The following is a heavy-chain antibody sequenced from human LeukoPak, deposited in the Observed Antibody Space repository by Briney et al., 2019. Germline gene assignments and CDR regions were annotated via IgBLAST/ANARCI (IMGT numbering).Heavy chain of an antibody. Sequence: GRSLRLSCAASGFTFSSYGMHWVRQAPGKGLEWVAFISSDGSSKYSADSVKGRFTISRDNSKNTLYLQMNSRRAEDTAVYYCDPHDSSSHFWGQGTLVTVSS. CDR2: ISSDGSSK. D-gene: IGHD6-6*01. CDR1: GFTFSSYG. CDR3: DPHDSSSHF. J-gene: IGHJ4*02. V-gene: IGHV3-30*19.